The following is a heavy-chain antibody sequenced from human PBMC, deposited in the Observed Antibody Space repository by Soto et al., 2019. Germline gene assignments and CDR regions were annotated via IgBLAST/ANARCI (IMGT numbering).Heavy chain of an antibody. D-gene: IGHD3-16*01. CDR1: GFTFSSYG. CDR3: ARDGDVNTGFGKDY. J-gene: IGHJ4*02. CDR2: IWHDGGNK. V-gene: IGHV3-33*08. Sequence: VRLVESGGGWVQPGGSLRLSCAASGFTFSSYGMHWVRQAPGKGLEWVAFIWHDGGNKFYAESVKGRFTISRDNSKNTLYLQLTSLSAEDTAMYYCARDGDVNTGFGKDYWGQATLVTVSS.